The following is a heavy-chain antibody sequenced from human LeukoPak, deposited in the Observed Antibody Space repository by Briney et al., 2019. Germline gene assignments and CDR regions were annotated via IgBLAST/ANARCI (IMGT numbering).Heavy chain of an antibody. CDR3: ARSAGPMVRGVIHHYYGMDV. CDR1: GGSISSYY. Sequence: SETLSLTCTVSGGSISSYYWSWIRHPPGKGLELIGYIYYSGSTNYNPSLKSRVTISVDTSKNQFSLKLSSVTAADTAVYYCARSAGPMVRGVIHHYYGMDVWGQGTTVTVSS. V-gene: IGHV4-59*08. J-gene: IGHJ6*02. CDR2: IYYSGST. D-gene: IGHD3-10*01.